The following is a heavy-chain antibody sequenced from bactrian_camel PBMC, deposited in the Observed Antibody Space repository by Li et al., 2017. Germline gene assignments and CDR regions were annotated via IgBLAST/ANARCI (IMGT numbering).Heavy chain of an antibody. CDR3: AMSFQLPCLGRDERAYDY. D-gene: IGHD1*01. CDR2: IYTDGSS. J-gene: IGHJ4*01. Sequence: LVESGGGSVQAGGSLRLSCTASKYSLNNVCVGWFRQTPGKEREVVATIYTDGSSTYTDSVKGRFTAGRDNAKNAVYLQMDTLQPEDTAIYFCAMSFQLPCLGRDERAYDYRGQGTQVTVS. CDR1: KYSLNNVC. V-gene: IGHV3S53*01.